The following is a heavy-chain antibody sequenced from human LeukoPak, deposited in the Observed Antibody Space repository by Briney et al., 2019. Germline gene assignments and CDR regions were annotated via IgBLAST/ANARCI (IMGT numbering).Heavy chain of an antibody. CDR3: ARRLYCGGDCYLFTSDAFDI. CDR2: ISSSGSTI. V-gene: IGHV3-11*01. J-gene: IGHJ3*02. CDR1: GFTFSDYY. D-gene: IGHD2-21*02. Sequence: GGPLTLSCAASGFTFSDYYMSWIRQAPGKGLEWVSYISSSGSTIYYADSVKGRFTISRDNAKNSLHLQMNSLRAEDTAVYYCARRLYCGGDCYLFTSDAFDIWGQGTMVTVSS.